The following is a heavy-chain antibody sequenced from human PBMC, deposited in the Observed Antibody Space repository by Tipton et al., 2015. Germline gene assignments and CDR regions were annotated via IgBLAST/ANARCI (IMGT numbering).Heavy chain of an antibody. CDR1: GYNFANSW. CDR3: ARQRDDYGDR. V-gene: IGHV5-51*01. CDR2: IYPGDSDA. J-gene: IGHJ5*02. D-gene: IGHD5-12*01. Sequence: VQLVQSGAEVKKPGESLKISCKGSGYNFANSWVAWVRQMPGKGLEWMGIIYPGDSDARVSPSFQGQVTISADKSINTAYRQGRRRREEYSAMFYCARQRDDYGDRGGQGT.